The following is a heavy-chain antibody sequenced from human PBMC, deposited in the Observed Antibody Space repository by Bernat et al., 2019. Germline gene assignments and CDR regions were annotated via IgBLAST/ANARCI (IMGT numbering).Heavy chain of an antibody. J-gene: IGHJ6*03. CDR2: IYSGGST. V-gene: IGHV3-53*02. CDR3: AKDGQLTPYFYYYMDV. D-gene: IGHD3-10*01. Sequence: EVQLVETGGGLIQPGGSLRLSCAASGFTVSSNYMSWVRQAPGKGLEWVSVIYSGGSTYYADSVKGRFTISRDNSKNTLYLQMNSLRAEDTAVYYCAKDGQLTPYFYYYMDVWGRGTTATVSS. CDR1: GFTVSSNY.